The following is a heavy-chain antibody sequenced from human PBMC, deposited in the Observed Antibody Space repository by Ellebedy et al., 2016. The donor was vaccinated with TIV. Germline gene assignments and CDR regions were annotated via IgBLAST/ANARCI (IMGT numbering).Heavy chain of an antibody. CDR3: AKDNYYGSGSTAV. J-gene: IGHJ3*01. CDR1: GFTFDDYA. CDR2: ISWNSGSI. Sequence: GGSLRLXXAASGFTFDDYAMHWVRQAPGKGLEWVSGISWNSGSIGYADSVKGRFTISRDNAKNSLYLQMNSLRAEDTALYYCAKDNYYGSGSTAVWGQGTMVTVSS. D-gene: IGHD3-10*01. V-gene: IGHV3-9*01.